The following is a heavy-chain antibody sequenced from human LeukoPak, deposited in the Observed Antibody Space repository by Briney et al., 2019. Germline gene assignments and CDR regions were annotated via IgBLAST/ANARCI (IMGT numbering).Heavy chain of an antibody. V-gene: IGHV3-7*01. CDR3: AREDRTTNFDY. D-gene: IGHD1-1*01. CDR1: GFTSSSYW. CDR2: IKQDGSEK. J-gene: IGHJ4*02. Sequence: PGGSLRLSCAASGFTSSSYWMSWVRQAPGKGLEWVANIKQDGSEKYYVDSVKGRFTISRDNAKNSLYLQMNSLRAEDTAVYYCAREDRTTNFDYWGQGTLVTVSS.